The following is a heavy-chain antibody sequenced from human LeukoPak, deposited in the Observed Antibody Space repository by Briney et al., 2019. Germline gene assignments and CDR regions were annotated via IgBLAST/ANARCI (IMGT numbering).Heavy chain of an antibody. CDR2: ISGYNGNT. CDR3: ARDRSTVTHEY. D-gene: IGHD4-17*01. CDR1: GYTFTSYG. V-gene: IGHV1-18*01. J-gene: IGHJ4*02. Sequence: ASVKVSCKTSGYTFTSYGISWVRQAPGQGLEWVGWISGYNGNTNYAQKFQGRVTMTTGTSTSTVYMELRSLRYDDTAVYYCARDRSTVTHEYWGQGTLVTVSS.